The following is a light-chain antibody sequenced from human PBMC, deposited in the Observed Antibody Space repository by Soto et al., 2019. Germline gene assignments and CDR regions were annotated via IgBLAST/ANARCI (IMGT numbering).Light chain of an antibody. Sequence: EIVLTQSPATLSLSPGERATLSCRAMQDIANNLAWYQQRSGQAPRLLISDASNRATAIPTRFSGSGSGTDFTRTINSREPEDFAVYFCQQRYDWVSFGGGTKVEI. V-gene: IGKV3-11*01. J-gene: IGKJ4*01. CDR2: DAS. CDR1: QDIANN. CDR3: QQRYDWVS.